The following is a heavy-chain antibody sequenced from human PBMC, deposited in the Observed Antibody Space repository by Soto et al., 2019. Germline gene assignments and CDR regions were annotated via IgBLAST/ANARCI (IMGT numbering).Heavy chain of an antibody. CDR3: AKDLVAPDIVVVPAATYYGMDV. D-gene: IGHD2-2*01. V-gene: IGHV3-30*18. CDR2: ISYDGSNK. J-gene: IGHJ6*02. CDR1: GFTFSSYG. Sequence: GGPLRLSCAASGFTFSSYGMHWVRQAPGKGLEWVAVISYDGSNKYYADSVKGRFTISRDNSKNTLYLQMNSLRAEDTAVYYCAKDLVAPDIVVVPAATYYGMDVWGQGTTVTVSS.